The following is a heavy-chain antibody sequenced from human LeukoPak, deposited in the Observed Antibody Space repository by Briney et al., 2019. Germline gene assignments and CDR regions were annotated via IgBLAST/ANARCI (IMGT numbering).Heavy chain of an antibody. D-gene: IGHD3-10*01. CDR2: LYSGGDI. CDR3: ARADLRRGDGTAGLFDS. J-gene: IGHJ4*02. V-gene: IGHV3-53*01. CDR1: GFTVNTNY. Sequence: PGGSLRLSCAASGFTVNTNYMSWVRQAPGKGLEWVSALYSGGDIYYADSVKGRFTISRDNSKNTLYLQMNNLRAEDTAVYYCARADLRRGDGTAGLFDSWGQGTLVTVSS.